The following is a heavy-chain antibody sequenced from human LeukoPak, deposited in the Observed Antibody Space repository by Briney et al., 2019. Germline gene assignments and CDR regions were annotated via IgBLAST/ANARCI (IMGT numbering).Heavy chain of an antibody. V-gene: IGHV3-21*01. CDR1: GFTFSSYS. CDR2: ISSSSSSI. D-gene: IGHD3-22*01. Sequence: GGSLRLSCAASGFTFSSYSMNWVCQAPGKGLEWVSSISSSSSSIYYANSVKCRFTISRDNAKNSLYLQMNILRTEDTAVYYCARVRYYDDSRGTALDYWGQGTLVTVSS. J-gene: IGHJ4*02. CDR3: ARVRYYDDSRGTALDY.